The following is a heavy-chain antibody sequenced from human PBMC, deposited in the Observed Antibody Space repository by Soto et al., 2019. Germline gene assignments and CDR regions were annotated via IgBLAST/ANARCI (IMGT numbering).Heavy chain of an antibody. V-gene: IGHV5-51*01. Sequence: GESLKISCKASGVTFSSYSLGWVRHMRVKGLQWRGNIFSGDSSAKYSPSFVRQVTISVHRSINTAYLQWSSLKASDTAIYYCGTWRGSSRFDYWAQGTLVTGSS. CDR1: GVTFSSYS. D-gene: IGHD2-2*01. CDR2: IFSGDSSA. J-gene: IGHJ4*02. CDR3: GTWRGSSRFDY.